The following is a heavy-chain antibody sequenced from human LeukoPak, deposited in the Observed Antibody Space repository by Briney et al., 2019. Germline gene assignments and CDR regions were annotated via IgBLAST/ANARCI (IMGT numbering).Heavy chain of an antibody. J-gene: IGHJ6*02. V-gene: IGHV3-11*01. CDR1: GFTFSDYY. CDR3: ARATHRVYSSCYYGMDV. D-gene: IGHD4-11*01. Sequence: GGSLRLSCAASGFTFSDYYMSWIRQAPGKGLEWVSYISSSGSTIYYADSVKGRFTISRDNAKNSLYLQMNSLRAEDTAVYYCARATHRVYSSCYYGMDVWGQGTTVTVSS. CDR2: ISSSGSTI.